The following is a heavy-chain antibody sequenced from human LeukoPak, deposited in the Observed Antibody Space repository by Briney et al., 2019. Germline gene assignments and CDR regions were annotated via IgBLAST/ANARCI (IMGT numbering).Heavy chain of an antibody. J-gene: IGHJ4*02. CDR1: GFTFSSYW. V-gene: IGHV3-21*01. CDR2: ISSSSSYI. Sequence: GGSLRLSCAASGFTFSSYWMSWVRQAPGKGLEWVSSISSSSSYIYYADSVKGRFTISRDNAKNSLYLQMNSLRAEDTAVYYCASGYSSTPLDYWGQGTLVTVSS. D-gene: IGHD2-21*01. CDR3: ASGYSSTPLDY.